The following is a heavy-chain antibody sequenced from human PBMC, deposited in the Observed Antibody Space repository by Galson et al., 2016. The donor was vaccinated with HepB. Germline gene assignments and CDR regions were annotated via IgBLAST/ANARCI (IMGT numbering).Heavy chain of an antibody. CDR3: ARGDYGDYAFFY. J-gene: IGHJ4*02. CDR2: INHSGSS. V-gene: IGHV4-34*01. D-gene: IGHD4-17*01. CDR1: GRSLSGYY. Sequence: SETLSLTCAVYGRSLSGYYWSWIRQPPGKGLEWIGEINHSGSSNYNPSLKSRVSISVDTSRNQFSLRLRSVTAADTAVYYCARGDYGDYAFFYWGQGTLVTVSS.